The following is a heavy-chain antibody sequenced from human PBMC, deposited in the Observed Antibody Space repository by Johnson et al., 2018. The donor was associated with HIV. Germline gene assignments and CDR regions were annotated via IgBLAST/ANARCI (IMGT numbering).Heavy chain of an antibody. D-gene: IGHD6-13*01. V-gene: IGHV3-30*04. Sequence: QVQLVESGGGVVQPGRSLRLSCAASGFTFSSYAMHWVRQAPGKGLEWVAVISYDGSNKYYADSVKGRFTISRDNSKNTLYLQMNSLRAEDTAVYYCAKVSSQSSSWYDAFDIWGQGTMVTVSS. J-gene: IGHJ3*02. CDR2: ISYDGSNK. CDR1: GFTFSSYA. CDR3: AKVSSQSSSWYDAFDI.